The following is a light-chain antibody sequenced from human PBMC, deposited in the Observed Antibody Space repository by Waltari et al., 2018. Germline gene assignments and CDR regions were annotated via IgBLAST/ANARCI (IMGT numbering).Light chain of an antibody. V-gene: IGKV3-15*01. CDR3: QQYNNWPPLT. J-gene: IGKJ4*01. CDR1: QSVNNN. Sequence: EIVMTHSPATLSVSPGERPVLSCSASQSVNNNFAWYQQKPGQAPRLLIYGASTRATGLPARFSGSGSGTEFTLTISSLQSEDFAVYYCQQYNNWPPLTFGGGTKVEI. CDR2: GAS.